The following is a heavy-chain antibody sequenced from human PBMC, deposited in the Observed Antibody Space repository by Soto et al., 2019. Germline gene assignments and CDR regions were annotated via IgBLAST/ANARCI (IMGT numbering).Heavy chain of an antibody. V-gene: IGHV1-69*01. CDR1: GDTFKNCV. D-gene: IGHD3-10*01. CDR2: IIPLFGTT. J-gene: IGHJ6*02. CDR3: AAELGFGKLSVV. Sequence: QVQVVQSGVEVRRPGSSVKVSCKASGDTFKNCVISWVRQAPGQGLEWMGGIIPLFGTTDFAQRFQGRLTITTDESTTTAYMERSRLRPEDTATYYCAAELGFGKLSVVWGQGTTVIVSS.